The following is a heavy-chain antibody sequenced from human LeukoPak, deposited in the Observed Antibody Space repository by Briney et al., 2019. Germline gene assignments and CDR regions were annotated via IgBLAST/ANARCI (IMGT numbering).Heavy chain of an antibody. V-gene: IGHV4-59*01. D-gene: IGHD3-22*01. CDR1: GGPLRNYL. CDR3: ARGTMMVGP. Sequence: SETLSLTCTVSGGPLRNYLRRWLRQPPGKGLEWIGYIYYSGTTNYNPSLKSRVTISIDTSKNQFSLQLSSVTAADTAVYYCARGTMMVGPWGQGTLVTVSS. CDR2: IYYSGTT. J-gene: IGHJ5*02.